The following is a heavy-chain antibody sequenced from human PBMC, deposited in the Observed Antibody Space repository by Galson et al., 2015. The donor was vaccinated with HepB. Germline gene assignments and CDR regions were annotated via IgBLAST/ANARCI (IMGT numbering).Heavy chain of an antibody. V-gene: IGHV4-31*03. Sequence: TLSLTCSVSGGSISSGGYHWSWIRQHPGKGLEWIGYIFYSGSTWYNPSLQSRVTLSVDTSKNQFSLNLTSVTAADTALYYCARRRFCSGGGCYVGDAFDIWGQGTTVTVSS. CDR1: GGSISSGGYH. J-gene: IGHJ3*02. CDR2: IFYSGST. D-gene: IGHD2-15*01. CDR3: ARRRFCSGGGCYVGDAFDI.